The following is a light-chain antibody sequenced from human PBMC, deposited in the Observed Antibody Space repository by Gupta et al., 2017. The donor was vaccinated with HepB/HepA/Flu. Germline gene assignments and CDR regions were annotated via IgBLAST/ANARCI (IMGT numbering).Light chain of an antibody. Sequence: SYELTQPPSVSVSPGQTARITCSGDKLGDKYACWYQQKPGQSPVLVIYQDSKRTSGIPERFSGSNSGNTATLTISGTQAMDEADYYCQAWDSSTVVFGGGTKLTVL. CDR2: QDS. V-gene: IGLV3-1*01. J-gene: IGLJ2*01. CDR3: QAWDSSTVV. CDR1: KLGDKY.